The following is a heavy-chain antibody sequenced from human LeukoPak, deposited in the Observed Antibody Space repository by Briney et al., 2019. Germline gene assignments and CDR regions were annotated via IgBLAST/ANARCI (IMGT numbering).Heavy chain of an antibody. J-gene: IGHJ2*01. Sequence: GGSLRLSCAASGFTFSHYGMTWVRQAPGKGLEWVSGINWNGGTTDYADSVKGRFTISRDNAKNSLFLQMNRLRAEDTAFYYCVRGAGNYYFDFWGRGTLVTVSS. CDR3: VRGAGNYYFDF. CDR2: INWNGGTT. D-gene: IGHD3-10*01. CDR1: GFTFSHYG. V-gene: IGHV3-20*04.